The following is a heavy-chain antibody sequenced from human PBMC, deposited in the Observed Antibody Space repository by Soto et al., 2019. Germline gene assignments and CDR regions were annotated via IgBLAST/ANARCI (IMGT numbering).Heavy chain of an antibody. CDR3: AAALASGAFDL. V-gene: IGHV1-58*02. Sequence: AGVTVAYKHCGLSLPSSSMQWVRQARGQRLEWIGWIVDRSANTNYAQKIQDRATTTKNTTTSTAYMELTSLSSEDTAVYYGAAALASGAFDLWGQGTLVTVSS. J-gene: IGHJ3*01. CDR1: GLSLPSSS. CDR2: IVDRSANT.